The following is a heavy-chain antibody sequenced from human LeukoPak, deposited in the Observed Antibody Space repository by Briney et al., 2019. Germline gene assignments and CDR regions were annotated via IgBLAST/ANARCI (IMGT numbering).Heavy chain of an antibody. CDR1: GFTFSSYG. D-gene: IGHD3-22*01. CDR3: AKALDSSGYPNWFDP. Sequence: GGSLRLSCAASGFTFSSYGMHWVRQAPGKGLEWVAFIRYDGSNKYYADSVKGRFTISRDNSKNTLYLQMNSLRAEDTAVYYCAKALDSSGYPNWFDPWGQGTLVTVSS. J-gene: IGHJ5*02. CDR2: IRYDGSNK. V-gene: IGHV3-30*02.